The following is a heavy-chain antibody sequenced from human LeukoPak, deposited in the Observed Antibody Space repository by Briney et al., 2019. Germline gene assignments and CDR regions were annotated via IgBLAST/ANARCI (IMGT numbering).Heavy chain of an antibody. CDR3: AKAFTPRYDFLFDY. Sequence: PGGSLRLSCTASGFTFRDYTINWVRQAPGKGLEWVSAIDKSGTFIKYADSVKGRFTVSRDNAKNSLFLQMNSLKVEDTAVYYCAKAFTPRYDFLFDYWGQGTLATVSS. CDR2: IDKSGTFI. D-gene: IGHD3-3*01. V-gene: IGHV3-21*04. J-gene: IGHJ4*02. CDR1: GFTFRDYT.